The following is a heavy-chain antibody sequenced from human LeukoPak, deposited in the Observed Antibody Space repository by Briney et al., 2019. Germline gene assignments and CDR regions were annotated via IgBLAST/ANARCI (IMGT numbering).Heavy chain of an antibody. J-gene: IGHJ5*02. CDR2: IKQDGSEK. D-gene: IGHD1-26*01. CDR1: GFTFSRYW. CDR3: AGGMYSGSFDP. V-gene: IGHV3-7*02. Sequence: GGSLRLSRAASGFTFSRYWMSWVRQAPGKGLEWVANIKQDGSEKYYVDSVKGRCTISRDNAKNSRYLQMNSLRAEDTAVYYCAGGMYSGSFDPWGQGTLVTVSS.